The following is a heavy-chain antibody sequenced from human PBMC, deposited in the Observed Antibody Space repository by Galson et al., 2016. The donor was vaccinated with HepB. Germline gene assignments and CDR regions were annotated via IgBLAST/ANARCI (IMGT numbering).Heavy chain of an antibody. CDR1: GGSLSGYF. CDR3: ARDGGIPAASTWFDP. J-gene: IGHJ5*02. D-gene: IGHD6-13*01. V-gene: IGHV4-34*01. CDR2: INHSGST. Sequence: SETLSLTCAVYGGSLSGYFWTWIRQPPGKGLEWIGEINHSGSTTYNPSLRSRVTISLDTSKNVFSLRVTSLTAADTAVYYCARDGGIPAASTWFDPWGQGTLVTVSS.